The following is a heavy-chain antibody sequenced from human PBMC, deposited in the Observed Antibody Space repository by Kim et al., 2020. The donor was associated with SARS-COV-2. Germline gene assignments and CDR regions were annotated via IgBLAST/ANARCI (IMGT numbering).Heavy chain of an antibody. CDR1: GYTFTSYA. Sequence: ASVKVSCKASGYTFTSYAMHWVRQAPGQRLEWMGWINAGNGNTKYSQKFQGRVTITRDTSASTAYMELSSLRSEDTAVYYCARSTVRGVLPDYWGQGTLVTVSS. D-gene: IGHD3-10*01. J-gene: IGHJ4*02. V-gene: IGHV1-3*01. CDR2: INAGNGNT. CDR3: ARSTVRGVLPDY.